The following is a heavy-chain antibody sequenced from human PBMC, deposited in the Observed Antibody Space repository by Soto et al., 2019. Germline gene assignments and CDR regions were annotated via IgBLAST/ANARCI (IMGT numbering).Heavy chain of an antibody. CDR2: INSDGSST. Sequence: EVQLVESGGGLVQPGGSLSLSCAASGFTFSSYWMHWVRQAPGKGLVWVSRINSDGSSTSYADSVKGRFTISRDNAKNTLYLQMNSLRAEDTAVYYCAGGLRSQVYYYYYGMDVWGQGTTVTVSS. D-gene: IGHD5-12*01. CDR3: AGGLRSQVYYYYYGMDV. CDR1: GFTFSSYW. V-gene: IGHV3-74*01. J-gene: IGHJ6*02.